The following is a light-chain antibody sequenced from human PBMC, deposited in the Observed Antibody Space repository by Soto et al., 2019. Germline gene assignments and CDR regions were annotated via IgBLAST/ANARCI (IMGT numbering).Light chain of an antibody. V-gene: IGKV3-15*01. J-gene: IGKJ2*01. CDR1: QSVSSN. Sequence: EIVMTQSPATLSVSPGETATLSCRASQSVSSNFAWYQQKPGQAPRLLIYGASTRATGIPARFSGGGSGTEFTLTISSLQSEDFAVYYCQQYHNWPPYTFGQGTKLEIK. CDR2: GAS. CDR3: QQYHNWPPYT.